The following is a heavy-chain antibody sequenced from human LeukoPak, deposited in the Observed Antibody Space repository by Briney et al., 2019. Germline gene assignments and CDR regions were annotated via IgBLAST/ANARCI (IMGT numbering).Heavy chain of an antibody. CDR1: GGSISSGSYY. D-gene: IGHD2-15*01. V-gene: IGHV4-61*02. CDR2: IYTSGST. Sequence: SETLSLTCTVSGGSISSGSYYWSWIRQPAGKGLEWIGRIYTSGSTNYNPSLKSRVTISVDTSKNQFSLKLNSVTAADTAVYFCARDRWFVGSGGYDYWGQGILVTVAS. J-gene: IGHJ4*02. CDR3: ARDRWFVGSGGYDY.